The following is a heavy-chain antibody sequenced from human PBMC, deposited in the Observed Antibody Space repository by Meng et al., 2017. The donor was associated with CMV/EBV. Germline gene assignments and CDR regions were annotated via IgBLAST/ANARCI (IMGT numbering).Heavy chain of an antibody. CDR2: INPSGGST. Sequence: ASVKVSCKASGYTFTGYGISWVRQAPGQGLEWMGIINPSGGSTSYAQKFQGRVTMTRDTSTSTVYMELSSLRSEDTAVYYCARALEGLYNWNYDYYYGMDVWGQGTTVTVSS. V-gene: IGHV1-46*01. CDR3: ARALEGLYNWNYDYYYGMDV. D-gene: IGHD1-20*01. CDR1: GYTFTGYG. J-gene: IGHJ6*02.